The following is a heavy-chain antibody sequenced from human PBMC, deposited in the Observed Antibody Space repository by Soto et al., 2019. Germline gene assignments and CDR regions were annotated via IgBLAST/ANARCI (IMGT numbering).Heavy chain of an antibody. CDR2: INHSGST. CDR1: GGSFSGYY. J-gene: IGHJ4*02. V-gene: IGHV4-34*01. D-gene: IGHD3-22*01. Sequence: SETLSLTCAVYGGSFSGYYWSWIRQPPGKGLEWIGEINHSGSTNYNPSLKSRVTISVDTSKNQFSLKLSSVTAADTPVYYCARDSPRRYYYDSSGSYFDYWGQGTLVTVSS. CDR3: ARDSPRRYYYDSSGSYFDY.